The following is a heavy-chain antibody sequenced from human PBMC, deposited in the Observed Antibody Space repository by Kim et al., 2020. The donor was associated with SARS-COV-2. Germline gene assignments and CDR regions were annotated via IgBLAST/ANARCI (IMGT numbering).Heavy chain of an antibody. CDR3: ARHFEYSGSYPYFDY. Sequence: SLKSRVTISVDTSKNQFSLKLSSVTAADTAVYYCARHFEYSGSYPYFDYWGQGTLVTVSS. D-gene: IGHD1-26*01. V-gene: IGHV4-39*01. J-gene: IGHJ4*02.